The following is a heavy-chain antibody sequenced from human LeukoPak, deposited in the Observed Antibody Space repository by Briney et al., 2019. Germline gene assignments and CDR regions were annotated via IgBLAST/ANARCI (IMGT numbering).Heavy chain of an antibody. CDR3: ARVERRLTGFDY. D-gene: IGHD5-24*01. CDR2: IYHSGST. J-gene: IGHJ4*02. Sequence: PSETLSLTCAVSGGSISSSNWWSWVRQPPGKGLEWIGEIYHSGSTNYNPSLKSRVTISVDKSENQFSLKLSSVTAADTAVYYCARVERRLTGFDYRGQGTLVTASS. V-gene: IGHV4-4*02. CDR1: GGSISSSNW.